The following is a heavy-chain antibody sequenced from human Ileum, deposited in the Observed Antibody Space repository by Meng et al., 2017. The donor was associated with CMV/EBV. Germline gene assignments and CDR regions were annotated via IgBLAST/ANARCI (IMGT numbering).Heavy chain of an antibody. CDR3: AREESVGIAVTGTFDY. V-gene: IGHV4-4*07. Sequence: VQLQESGAGRVKPAETLSLPCTVFGVSGSTNFGGWSRQPAGKGLEWIGRIYSSGSTVYNPSLNSRVTMSVDTSKNQFSLSLASVTAADTAIYFCAREESVGIAVTGTFDYWGQGNLVTVSS. CDR2: IYSSGST. CDR1: GVSGSTNF. D-gene: IGHD6-19*01. J-gene: IGHJ4*02.